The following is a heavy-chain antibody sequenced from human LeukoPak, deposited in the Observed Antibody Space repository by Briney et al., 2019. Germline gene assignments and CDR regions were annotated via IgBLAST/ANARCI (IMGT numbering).Heavy chain of an antibody. D-gene: IGHD1-26*01. V-gene: IGHV4-61*02. CDR2: IYTSGST. CDR3: ASGSYGYDDY. CDR1: GGSISSGSYY. Sequence: SETLSLTCTVSGGSISSGSYYWSWIRQPAGKGLEWIGRIYTSGSTNYNPSLKSRVTISVDTFKNQFFLKLSSVTAADTAVYYCASGSYGYDDYWGQGTLVTVSS. J-gene: IGHJ4*02.